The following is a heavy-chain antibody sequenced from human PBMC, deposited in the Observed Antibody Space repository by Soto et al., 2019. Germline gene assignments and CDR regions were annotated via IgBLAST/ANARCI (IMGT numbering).Heavy chain of an antibody. CDR2: INPNSGGT. Sequence: ASVKVSCKASGYTFTGYYMHWVRQAPGQGLEWMGWINPNSGGTNYAQKFQGRVAMTRDTSISTAYMELSRLRSDDTAVYYCARPNYYDSSGYYPALGYWGQGTLVTVSS. CDR3: ARPNYYDSSGYYPALGY. CDR1: GYTFTGYY. V-gene: IGHV1-2*02. D-gene: IGHD3-22*01. J-gene: IGHJ4*02.